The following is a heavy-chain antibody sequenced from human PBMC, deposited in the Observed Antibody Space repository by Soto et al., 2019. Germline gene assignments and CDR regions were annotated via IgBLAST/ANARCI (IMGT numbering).Heavy chain of an antibody. CDR2: ISGDGGRT. V-gene: IGHV3-64*02. J-gene: IGHJ5*02. CDR3: ASQLPPGTLVS. Sequence: EVQLVESGEGLVQPGESLTLSCAASGFTFSNYPMHWVRQAPGRGLESGSAISGDGGRTYYVDSVRSRFTISRDNSRNPLYPHMGSLSPDDTAVYYCASQLPPGTLVSWGQGPLVTVSS. CDR1: GFTFSNYP. D-gene: IGHD1-1*01.